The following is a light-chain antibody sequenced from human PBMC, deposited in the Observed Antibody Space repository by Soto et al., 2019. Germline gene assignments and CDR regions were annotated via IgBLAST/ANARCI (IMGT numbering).Light chain of an antibody. CDR1: SSDVGNYNL. Sequence: QAVVTQPASVSGSPGQSITISCTGTSSDVGNYNLVSWYQQHPGEAPKLLIYEGSKRPSGVSNRFSGSKFGNTVSLTISGLQAEDEVDYYCCSYAGDSTWVFGGGTKVTVL. CDR2: EGS. CDR3: CSYAGDSTWV. V-gene: IGLV2-23*01. J-gene: IGLJ3*02.